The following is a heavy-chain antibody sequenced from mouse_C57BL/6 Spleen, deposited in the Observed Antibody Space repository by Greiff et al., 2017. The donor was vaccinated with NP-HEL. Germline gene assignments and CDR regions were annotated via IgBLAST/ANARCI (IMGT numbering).Heavy chain of an antibody. Sequence: EVQLQQSGPELVKPGASVKISCKASGYSFTGYYMNWVKQSPEKSLEWIGEINPSTGGTTYNQKFKAKATLTVDKSSSTAYMQLKSLTSEDSAVYYCARTSYYYGSSSYAMDYWGQGTSVTVSS. J-gene: IGHJ4*01. CDR3: ARTSYYYGSSSYAMDY. CDR1: GYSFTGYY. V-gene: IGHV1-42*01. D-gene: IGHD1-1*01. CDR2: INPSTGGT.